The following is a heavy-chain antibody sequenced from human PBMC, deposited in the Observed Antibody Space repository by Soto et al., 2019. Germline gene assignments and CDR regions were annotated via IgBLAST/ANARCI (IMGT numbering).Heavy chain of an antibody. CDR1: GGSVNSGSYY. CDR2: IFYSGST. CDR3: AGLRLGEGFDP. Sequence: SETLSLTCTVSGGSVNSGSYYWNWIRQPPGKGLEWIGYIFYSGSTNYNPSLKRRVTISLDTSKNQFSMRLSSVTAADTAVYNCAGLRLGEGFDPWGQGTRVTVSS. V-gene: IGHV4-61*01. J-gene: IGHJ5*02. D-gene: IGHD3-16*01.